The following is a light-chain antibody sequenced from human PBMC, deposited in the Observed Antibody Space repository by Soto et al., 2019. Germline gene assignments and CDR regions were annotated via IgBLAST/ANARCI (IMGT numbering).Light chain of an antibody. J-gene: IGLJ1*01. CDR3: CSYAGSSTFYV. V-gene: IGLV2-23*02. CDR2: EVS. Sequence: QSVLTQPASVSGSPGQSITISCTGTSSDVGGYNLVSWYQQHPGKAPKLIIYEVSKRPSGVSNRFSGSKSGNTASLTISGLQAEDEADYYCCSYAGSSTFYVFGTGTKVTVL. CDR1: SSDVGGYNL.